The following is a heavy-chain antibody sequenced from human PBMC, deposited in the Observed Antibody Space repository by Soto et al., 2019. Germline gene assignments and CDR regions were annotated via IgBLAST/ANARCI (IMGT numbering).Heavy chain of an antibody. Sequence: ASVKVSCKASGYTFTSYAMHWVRQAPGQRLEWMGWINAGNGNTKYSQKFQGRVTITRDTSASTAYMELSSLRSEDTAVYYCARGQWGNYYYSSGYYYYYGMDVWGQGTTVTVSS. CDR1: GYTFTSYA. CDR2: INAGNGNT. V-gene: IGHV1-3*01. J-gene: IGHJ6*02. D-gene: IGHD3-22*01. CDR3: ARGQWGNYYYSSGYYYYYGMDV.